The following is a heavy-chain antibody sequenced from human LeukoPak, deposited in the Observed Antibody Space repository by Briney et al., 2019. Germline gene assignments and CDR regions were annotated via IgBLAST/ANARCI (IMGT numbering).Heavy chain of an antibody. CDR1: DGSISSNSYY. J-gene: IGHJ5*02. D-gene: IGHD1-26*01. Sequence: PSETLSLTCTVSDGSISSNSYYWGWIRQPPGKGLEWIGEINHSGSTNYNPSLKSRVTISVDTSKNQFSLKLSSVTAADTAVYYCARGEVFWFDPWGQGTLVTVSS. CDR2: INHSGST. CDR3: ARGEVFWFDP. V-gene: IGHV4-39*07.